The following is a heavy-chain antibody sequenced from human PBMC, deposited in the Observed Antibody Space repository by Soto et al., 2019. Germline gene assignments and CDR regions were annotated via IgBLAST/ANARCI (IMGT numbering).Heavy chain of an antibody. Sequence: PGGSLRLSCAASGFTFSNYWMSWVRQAPGKGLEWVANIKEDGSERNYVDSVKGRFTISRDNAENSLYLQMNSLRAEDTAVYYCASARTIGPWGQGTLVTVSS. V-gene: IGHV3-7*01. CDR2: IKEDGSER. CDR3: ASARTIGP. J-gene: IGHJ5*02. D-gene: IGHD2-15*01. CDR1: GFTFSNYW.